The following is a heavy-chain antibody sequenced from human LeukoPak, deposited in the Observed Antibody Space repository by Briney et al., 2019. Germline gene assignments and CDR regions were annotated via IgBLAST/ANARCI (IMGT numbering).Heavy chain of an antibody. CDR2: ISGSGGST. V-gene: IGHV3-23*01. D-gene: IGHD3-22*01. Sequence: GGSLRLSCAASGFTFSSYAMSWVRQAPGKGLEWVSAISGSGGSTYYADSVKGRFTISRDNSKNTLYLQMNSLRAEDTAVYYCAKDAYYYDSSGYYGPSYFDYWGQGTLVTVSS. CDR1: GFTFSSYA. J-gene: IGHJ4*02. CDR3: AKDAYYYDSSGYYGPSYFDY.